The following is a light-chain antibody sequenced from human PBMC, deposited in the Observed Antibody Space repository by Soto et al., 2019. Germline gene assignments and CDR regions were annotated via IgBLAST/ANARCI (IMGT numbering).Light chain of an antibody. J-gene: IGLJ1*01. Sequence: QSALTQPPSASGSPGQSVTISCTGTSSDVGGYNYVSWYQQPPGTAPKLIIYEASNRPSGVPDRFSGSKSGNTASLTISGLQAADEADYYCSLYTSENTYVFGTGTKLTVL. CDR3: SLYTSENTYV. V-gene: IGLV2-18*01. CDR1: SSDVGGYNY. CDR2: EAS.